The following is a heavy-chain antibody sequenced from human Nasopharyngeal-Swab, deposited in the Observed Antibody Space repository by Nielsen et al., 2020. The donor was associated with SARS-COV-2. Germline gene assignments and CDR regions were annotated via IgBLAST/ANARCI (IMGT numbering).Heavy chain of an antibody. CDR2: IGTAGDT. CDR3: AKDRYSWVAAAAPGVYFDY. Sequence: GESLKISCAASGFTFSSYDMHWVRQATGKGLEWVSAIGTAGDTYYADSVKGRFTISRDNSKNTLYLQMNRLRAEDTAVYYCAKDRYSWVAAAAPGVYFDYWGQGILVTVSS. D-gene: IGHD6-13*01. CDR1: GFTFSSYD. J-gene: IGHJ4*02. V-gene: IGHV3-13*04.